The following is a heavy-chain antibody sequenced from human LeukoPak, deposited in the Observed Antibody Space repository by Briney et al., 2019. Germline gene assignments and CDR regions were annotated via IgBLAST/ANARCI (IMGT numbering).Heavy chain of an antibody. Sequence: ASVKVSCKASGYTFTSYAMNWVRQAPGQGLEWMGIINPSGGSTSYAQKFQGRVTMTRDMSTSTVYMELSSLRSEDTAVYYCARDHSRYDSSGYYDYWGQGTLVTVSS. D-gene: IGHD3-22*01. V-gene: IGHV1-46*01. CDR3: ARDHSRYDSSGYYDY. CDR1: GYTFTSYA. J-gene: IGHJ4*02. CDR2: INPSGGST.